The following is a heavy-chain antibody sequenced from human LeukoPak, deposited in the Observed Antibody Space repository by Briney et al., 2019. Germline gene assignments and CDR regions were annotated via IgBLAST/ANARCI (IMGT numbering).Heavy chain of an antibody. V-gene: IGHV3-23*01. CDR1: GFTFSTYA. D-gene: IGHD1-26*01. CDR2: ISDSGGTT. CDR3: AREFGYSGSYFDY. J-gene: IGHJ4*02. Sequence: GGSLRLSCAASGFTFSTYAMSWVRQAPGKGLEWVSGISDSGGTTYYADSVKGRFTISRDNSKNTPYLQMNSLRAEDTAVYYCAREFGYSGSYFDYWGQGTLVTVSS.